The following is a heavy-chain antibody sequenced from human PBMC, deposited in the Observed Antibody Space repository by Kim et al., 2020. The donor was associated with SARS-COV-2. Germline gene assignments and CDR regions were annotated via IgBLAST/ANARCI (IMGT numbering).Heavy chain of an antibody. CDR3: ARADRRWENYYYYGLDV. D-gene: IGHD1-26*01. Sequence: GGSLRLSCAASGFTFRDYAMHWVRQAPGKGLEWVAVISYDGRNKYYANSVEGRFSISRDDSNNTVFLQMNSLTGDDTAVYYCARADRRWENYYYYGLDVWGPGATVTVSS. CDR2: ISYDGRNK. CDR1: GFTFRDYA. V-gene: IGHV3-30*04. J-gene: IGHJ6*02.